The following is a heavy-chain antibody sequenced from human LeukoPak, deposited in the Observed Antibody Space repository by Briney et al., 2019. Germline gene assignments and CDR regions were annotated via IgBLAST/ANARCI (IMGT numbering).Heavy chain of an antibody. V-gene: IGHV1-2*02. CDR2: INPNSGGT. J-gene: IGHJ5*02. D-gene: IGHD6-13*01. CDR3: ARDLPYSEDWFDP. CDR1: GYTFTGYY. Sequence: ASVTVSFKASGYTFTGYYMHWVRQAPGQGLEWMGWINPNSGGTNYAQKFQGRVTITRDTSISTAYMELSRLRSDDTAVYYCARDLPYSEDWFDPWGQGTLVTVSS.